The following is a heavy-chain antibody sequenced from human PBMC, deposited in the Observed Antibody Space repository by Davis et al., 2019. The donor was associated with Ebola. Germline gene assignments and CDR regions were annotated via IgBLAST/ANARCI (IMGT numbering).Heavy chain of an antibody. CDR3: ARICSGTTCSVGH. J-gene: IGHJ4*02. D-gene: IGHD2-2*01. V-gene: IGHV3-7*01. CDR2: INQDGSEK. Sequence: GGSLRLSCAASGFTFDSYWMTWVRQAPGKGLEWVANINQDGSEKYYVDSVQGRFTISRDNSKNTLFLQMDSLKAEDTAVYYCARICSGTTCSVGHWGQGTLVTVSS. CDR1: GFTFDSYW.